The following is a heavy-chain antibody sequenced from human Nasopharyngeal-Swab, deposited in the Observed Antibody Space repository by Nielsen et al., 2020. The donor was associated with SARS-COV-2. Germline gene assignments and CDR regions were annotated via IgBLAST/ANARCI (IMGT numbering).Heavy chain of an antibody. V-gene: IGHV3-48*03. Sequence: WIRQPPGKGLEGVSYMRRSGSTIYYADYVKGRFTISRDNAKNSLYLQMNSLRAEDTAVYYCARDEGARVLWFGELSTYYYYGMDVWGQGTTVTVSS. J-gene: IGHJ6*02. D-gene: IGHD3-10*01. CDR2: MRRSGSTI. CDR3: ARDEGARVLWFGELSTYYYYGMDV.